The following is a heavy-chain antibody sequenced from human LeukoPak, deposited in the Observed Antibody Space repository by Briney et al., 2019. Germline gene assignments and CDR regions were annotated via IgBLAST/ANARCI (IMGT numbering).Heavy chain of an antibody. CDR2: ISGSGGST. J-gene: IGHJ3*02. CDR3: AKRPGTFGAFDI. CDR1: GFTFSSYG. V-gene: IGHV3-23*01. D-gene: IGHD3-10*01. Sequence: GGSLRLSCAASGFTFSSYGMSWVRQAPGKGLEWVSAISGSGGSTYYADSVKGRFTISRDNSKNTLYLQMNSLRAEDTAIYYCAKRPGTFGAFDIWGQGTMVTVSS.